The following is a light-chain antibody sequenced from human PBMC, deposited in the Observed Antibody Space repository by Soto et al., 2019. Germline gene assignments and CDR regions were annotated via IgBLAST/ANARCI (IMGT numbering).Light chain of an antibody. Sequence: QSALTQPASVSGSPGQTITISCTGTSSDVGGYNYLSWYQQHPGKAPKVMIYEFSNRPSGVSNRFSGSKSGNTASLTISGIQAEDEDDYFCSSYTTSGTPVFGGGTKVTVL. CDR1: SSDVGGYNY. CDR2: EFS. V-gene: IGLV2-14*01. J-gene: IGLJ3*02. CDR3: SSYTTSGTPV.